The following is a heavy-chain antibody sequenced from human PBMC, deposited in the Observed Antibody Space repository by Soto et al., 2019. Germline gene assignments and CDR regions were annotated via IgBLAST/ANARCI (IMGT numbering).Heavy chain of an antibody. J-gene: IGHJ4*02. V-gene: IGHV3-48*02. D-gene: IGHD5-12*01. Sequence: EVQLVESGGGLVQPGGSLRLSCAASGFTFSSYSMNWVRQAPGKGLEWISYISSSATVYYADSVRGRFTLSRDNAKNSLNLQMNSLRDEDTAVYYCARRGYSGYPFDCWGQGALVTVSS. CDR1: GFTFSSYS. CDR3: ARRGYSGYPFDC. CDR2: ISSSATV.